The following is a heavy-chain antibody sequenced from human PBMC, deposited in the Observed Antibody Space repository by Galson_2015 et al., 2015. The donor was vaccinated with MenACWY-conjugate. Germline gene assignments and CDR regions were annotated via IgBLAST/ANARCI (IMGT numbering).Heavy chain of an antibody. V-gene: IGHV3-7*03. CDR3: VRGGSWFAN. CDR2: IKQDGSEN. CDR1: GFSFSSYW. J-gene: IGHJ5*02. D-gene: IGHD6-25*01. Sequence: SLRLSCAASGFSFSSYWMSWVRQASGKGLEWVANIKQDGSENYYVDSVKGRFTISRDNAKNSLYLQMNSLRVEDTAVYYCVRGGSWFANWGQGTLVTVSS.